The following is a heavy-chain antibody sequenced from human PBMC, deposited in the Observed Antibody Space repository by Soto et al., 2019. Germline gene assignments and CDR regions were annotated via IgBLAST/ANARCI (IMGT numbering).Heavy chain of an antibody. J-gene: IGHJ3*02. CDR2: ISAYNGNT. V-gene: IGHV1-18*01. CDR3: ARERLRYFDWLLSGPEGHDAFDI. Sequence: QVQLVQSGAEVKKPGASGKVSCKASGYTFTSFGISWVRQAPGQGLEWMGWISAYNGNTNYAQKLQGRVTMTTDTSTSTAYMELRSLRSDDTAVYYCARERLRYFDWLLSGPEGHDAFDIWGQGTMVTVSS. CDR1: GYTFTSFG. D-gene: IGHD3-9*01.